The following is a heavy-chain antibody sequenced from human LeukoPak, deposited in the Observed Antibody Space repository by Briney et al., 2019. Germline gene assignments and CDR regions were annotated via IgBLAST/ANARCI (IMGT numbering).Heavy chain of an antibody. CDR3: ARVIEAGTVDY. J-gene: IGHJ4*02. CDR2: IYSGGST. V-gene: IGHV3-66*02. CDR1: GFTVSSNY. Sequence: PGGSLRLSCAASGFTVSSNYMSWVRQAPGKGLEGVSVIYSGGSTYYADSVKGRFTISRDNSKNTLYLQMNSLRAEDTAVYYCARVIEAGTVDYWGQGTLVTVSS. D-gene: IGHD6-19*01.